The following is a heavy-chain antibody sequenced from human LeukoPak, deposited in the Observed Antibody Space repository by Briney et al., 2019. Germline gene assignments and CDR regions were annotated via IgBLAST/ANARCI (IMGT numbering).Heavy chain of an antibody. J-gene: IGHJ4*02. V-gene: IGHV3-9*01. CDR3: AKDTGHAIDY. CDR2: ISWNSGSI. D-gene: IGHD7-27*01. Sequence: PGRSLRLSCAASGFTFDDYAMHWVRQAPGKGLEWVSGISWNSGSIGYADSVKGRFTISRDNAKNSLYLQVNSLRAEDTALYYCAKDTGHAIDYWGQGTLVTVSS. CDR1: GFTFDDYA.